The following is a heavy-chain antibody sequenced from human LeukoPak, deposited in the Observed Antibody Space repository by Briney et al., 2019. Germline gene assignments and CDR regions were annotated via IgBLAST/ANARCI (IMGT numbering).Heavy chain of an antibody. J-gene: IGHJ4*02. V-gene: IGHV3-21*01. CDR3: ATSGGFGELSY. D-gene: IGHD3-10*01. Sequence: GGSLRLSCAASGFTFSSYSLNWVRQAPGKGLEWVSSISSSSSYIYYADSVKGRFTISRDNAKNSLYLQMNSLRAEDTAVYYCATSGGFGELSYWGQGTLVTVSS. CDR2: ISSSSSYI. CDR1: GFTFSSYS.